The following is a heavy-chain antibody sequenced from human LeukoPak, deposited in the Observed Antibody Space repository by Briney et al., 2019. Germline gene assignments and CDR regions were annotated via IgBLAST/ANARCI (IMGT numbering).Heavy chain of an antibody. Sequence: GASVKVSCKASGGTFSSYAISWVRQAPGQGLEWMGGIIPIFGTANYAQKFQGRVTITADESTSTAYMELSSLRSEDTAVYYCARGQYPLTSQPYFDYWGQGTLVTVSS. J-gene: IGHJ4*02. CDR3: ARGQYPLTSQPYFDY. CDR1: GGTFSSYA. V-gene: IGHV1-69*01. D-gene: IGHD2-2*02. CDR2: IIPIFGTA.